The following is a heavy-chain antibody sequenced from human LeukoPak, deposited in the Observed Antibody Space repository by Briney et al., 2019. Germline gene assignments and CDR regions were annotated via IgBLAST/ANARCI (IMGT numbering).Heavy chain of an antibody. V-gene: IGHV1-18*04. J-gene: IGHJ4*02. Sequence: ASVKVSCKASGYTFTGYYIHWVRQAPGQGLEWMGWISAYNGNTNYAQKFQGRVTMTTDTSTTTAYMELRSLRSDDTAVYYCARGGFSFPEFDYWGQGTLVTVSS. CDR2: ISAYNGNT. CDR1: GYTFTGYY. D-gene: IGHD1-14*01. CDR3: ARGGFSFPEFDY.